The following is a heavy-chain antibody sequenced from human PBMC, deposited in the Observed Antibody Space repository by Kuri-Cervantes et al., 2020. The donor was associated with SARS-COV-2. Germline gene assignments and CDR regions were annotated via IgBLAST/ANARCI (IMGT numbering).Heavy chain of an antibody. CDR3: SRVKQRLPMVQGGPFDY. CDR1: GFTFSSYA. CDR2: ISGGGAST. J-gene: IGHJ4*02. Sequence: LSLTCAVSGFTFSSYAMSWVRQAPGKGLEWVSAISGGGASTYYADSVKGRFTISRDNSKNTLHLQMNSQCAEDTAVYYCSRVKQRLPMVQGGPFDYCGQGTLVTVSS. V-gene: IGHV3-23*01. D-gene: IGHD3-10*01.